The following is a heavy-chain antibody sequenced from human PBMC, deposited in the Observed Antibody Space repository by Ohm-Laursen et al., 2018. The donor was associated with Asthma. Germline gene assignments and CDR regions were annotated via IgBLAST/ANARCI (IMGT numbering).Heavy chain of an antibody. Sequence: GSLRLSCTASGFTFSSYAMSWVRQAPGKGLEWVSAISGSGGSTYYADSVKGRFTISRDNSKNTLYLQMNSLRAEDTAVYYCAKPSRDGYNWDIAYWGQGTLVTVSS. D-gene: IGHD5-24*01. V-gene: IGHV3-23*01. CDR2: ISGSGGST. J-gene: IGHJ4*02. CDR1: GFTFSSYA. CDR3: AKPSRDGYNWDIAY.